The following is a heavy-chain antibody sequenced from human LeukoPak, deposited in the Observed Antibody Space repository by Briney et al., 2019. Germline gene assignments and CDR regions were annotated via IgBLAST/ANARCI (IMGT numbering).Heavy chain of an antibody. D-gene: IGHD6-13*01. J-gene: IGHJ4*02. CDR3: AIYSSSWSFDY. V-gene: IGHV1-8*01. Sequence: GASVEVSCKASGYTFTGYDINWVRQATGQGLEWMGWMNPSSGNTGYAQKFQGRVTMTRDTSISTAYMELSSLRSEDTAVYYCAIYSSSWSFDYWGQGTLVTVSS. CDR1: GYTFTGYD. CDR2: MNPSSGNT.